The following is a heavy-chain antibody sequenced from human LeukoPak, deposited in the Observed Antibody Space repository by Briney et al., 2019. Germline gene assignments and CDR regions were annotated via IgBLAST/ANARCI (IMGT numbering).Heavy chain of an antibody. CDR3: AKGPSYCGGDCYYYFDY. CDR1: GFTFSSYW. D-gene: IGHD2-21*01. Sequence: GGSLRLSCAASGFTFSSYWMSWVRQAPGKGLEWVANIKEDGSEKDYVDSVKGRFAISRDNAKNSLYLQMNSLRAEDTAVYYCAKGPSYCGGDCYYYFDYWGQGTLVTVSS. CDR2: IKEDGSEK. V-gene: IGHV3-7*01. J-gene: IGHJ4*02.